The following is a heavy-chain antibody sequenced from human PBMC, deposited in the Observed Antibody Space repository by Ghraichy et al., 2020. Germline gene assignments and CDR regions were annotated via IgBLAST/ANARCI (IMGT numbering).Heavy chain of an antibody. D-gene: IGHD3-16*01. V-gene: IGHV4-59*01. CDR3: ARASFFTGDLGGHDAFDI. CDR1: GGSISSYY. Sequence: SETLSLTCTVSGGSISSYYWSWIRQPPGKGLEWIGYIYYSGSTNYNPSLKSRVTISVDTSKNQFSLKLSSVTAADTAVYYCARASFFTGDLGGHDAFDIWGQGTMVTVSS. CDR2: IYYSGST. J-gene: IGHJ3*02.